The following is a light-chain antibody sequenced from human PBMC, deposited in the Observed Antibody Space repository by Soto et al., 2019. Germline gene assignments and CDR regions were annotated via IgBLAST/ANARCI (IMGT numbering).Light chain of an antibody. J-gene: IGLJ2*01. V-gene: IGLV1-40*01. CDR3: SSYAGSNNVV. CDR1: SSNIGAGYD. Sequence: QSVLTQPPSVSGAPGQRLTFSCAGTSSNIGAGYDVHWYQHVPGAAPKLLIYGNTNRPSGVPDRFSASKSGTSASLTITGLQAEDEADYYCSSYAGSNNVVFGGGTKLTVL. CDR2: GNT.